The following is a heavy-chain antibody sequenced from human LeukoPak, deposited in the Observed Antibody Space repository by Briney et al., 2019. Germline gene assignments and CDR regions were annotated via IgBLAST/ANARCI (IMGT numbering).Heavy chain of an antibody. J-gene: IGHJ5*02. CDR2: VSATGRET. V-gene: IGHV3-23*01. D-gene: IGHD3-10*01. CDR3: ARTWNSAIGSAGDWFDP. Sequence: PGGSLKLSCSASGFTFSSFVMSWVRQSPGKGLEWVSGVSATGRETFYADSVEGRFTISRDNSKNTVYLQMNGLTTEDTAKYYCARTWNSAIGSAGDWFDPWGQGAQVIVSS. CDR1: GFTFSSFV.